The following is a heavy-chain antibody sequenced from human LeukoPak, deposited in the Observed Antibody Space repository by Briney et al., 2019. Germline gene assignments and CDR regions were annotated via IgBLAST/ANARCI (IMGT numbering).Heavy chain of an antibody. CDR2: IKSNSNGGTT. D-gene: IGHD6-19*01. CDR3: TTLRSGAGWYPYYSDH. J-gene: IGHJ4*02. CDR1: GFTFSNAW. Sequence: PGGSLRLCCAASGFTFSNAWMSWVRQAPGKGLEWIGRIKSNSNGGTTDYAAPVKGRFTISRDDSRNTVYLQMNSLKTGDTAVFYCTTLRSGAGWYPYYSDHWGQGALVTVSS. V-gene: IGHV3-15*01.